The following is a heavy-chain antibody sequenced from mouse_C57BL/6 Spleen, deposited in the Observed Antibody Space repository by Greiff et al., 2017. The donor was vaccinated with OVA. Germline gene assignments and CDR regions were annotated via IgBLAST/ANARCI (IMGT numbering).Heavy chain of an antibody. CDR3: GRREGNWDAFAY. V-gene: IGHV1-64*01. D-gene: IGHD4-1*01. J-gene: IGHJ3*01. CDR2: IHPNSGST. CDR1: GYTFTSYW. Sequence: VQLQQPGAELVKPGASVKLSCKASGYTFTSYWMHWVKQRPGQGLEWIGMIHPNSGSTNYNEKFKSKATLTVDKSSSTAYMQLSSLTSEDSAVYYCGRREGNWDAFAYWGQGTLVTVSA.